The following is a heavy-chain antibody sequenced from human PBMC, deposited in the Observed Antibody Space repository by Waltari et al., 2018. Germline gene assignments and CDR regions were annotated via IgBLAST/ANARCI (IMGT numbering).Heavy chain of an antibody. CDR3: ARGGRGYCSGGSCPAPIDY. Sequence: EVQLVQSGAEVKKPGESLKISCKGSGYSFTSYWIGWVRQMPGKGLEWMGSILPCDSDTRYRPSFQGHVTISADKSISTAYLQWSSLKASDTAMYYCARGGRGYCSGGSCPAPIDYWGQGTLVTVSS. D-gene: IGHD2-15*01. J-gene: IGHJ4*02. CDR2: ILPCDSDT. V-gene: IGHV5-51*01. CDR1: GYSFTSYW.